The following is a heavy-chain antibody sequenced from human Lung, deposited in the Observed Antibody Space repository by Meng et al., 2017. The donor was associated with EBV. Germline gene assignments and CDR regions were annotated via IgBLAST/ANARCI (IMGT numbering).Heavy chain of an antibody. CDR3: ARDCLAGYTSGWQFDY. CDR2: INPSTGTT. V-gene: IGHV1-46*04. CDR1: GYTFTSYY. D-gene: IGHD6-19*01. J-gene: IGHJ4*02. Sequence: GELGQAGGEVKKPGASVKVSCKASGYTFTSYYIHWVRQAPGQGLEWMGIINPSTGTTTYAQNLQGRVTMTRDTSTSTVYMELSSLRSEDTAVYYCARDCLAGYTSGWQFDYWGQGTLVTVSS.